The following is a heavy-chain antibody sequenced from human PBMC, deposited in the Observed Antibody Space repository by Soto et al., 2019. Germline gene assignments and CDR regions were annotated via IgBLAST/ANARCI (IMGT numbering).Heavy chain of an antibody. CDR2: ISAYNGNT. CDR3: ARGYCSGGSCRNAYYYYYMDV. D-gene: IGHD2-15*01. CDR1: GYTFTSYG. J-gene: IGHJ6*03. V-gene: IGHV1-18*01. Sequence: ASVKVSCKASGYTFTSYGISWVRQAPGQGLEWMGWISAYNGNTNYAQKLQGRVTMTTDTSTSIAYMELRSLRSDDTAVYYCARGYCSGGSCRNAYYYYYMDVWGKGTTVTVSS.